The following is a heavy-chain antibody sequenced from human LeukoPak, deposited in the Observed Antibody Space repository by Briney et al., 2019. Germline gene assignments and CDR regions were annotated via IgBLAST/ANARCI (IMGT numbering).Heavy chain of an antibody. D-gene: IGHD6-19*01. J-gene: IGHJ6*03. CDR3: ARVRRGQQWLGDYYYYYYMDV. V-gene: IGHV4-59*11. Sequence: PSETLSLTCTVSGGSISSHYWSWIRQPPGKGLEWIGYIYYSGSTNYNPSLKSRVTISVDTSKNQFSLKLSSVTAADTAVYYCARVRRGQQWLGDYYYYYYMDVWGKGTTVTVSS. CDR2: IYYSGST. CDR1: GGSISSHY.